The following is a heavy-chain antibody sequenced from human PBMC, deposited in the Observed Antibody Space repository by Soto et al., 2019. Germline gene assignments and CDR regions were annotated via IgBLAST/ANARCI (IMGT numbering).Heavy chain of an antibody. Sequence: QVQLVESGRGVVQPGRTLRLSCAASGFTFSSYGMHWVRQAPGKGLEWVAVIWYDGSNKYYADSVKGRFTISRDNSKNTLYLQMNSLRAEDTAVYYCARDHLFLGSSWYETMYGMDVWGQGTTVTVSS. CDR3: ARDHLFLGSSWYETMYGMDV. CDR2: IWYDGSNK. D-gene: IGHD6-13*01. CDR1: GFTFSSYG. J-gene: IGHJ6*02. V-gene: IGHV3-33*01.